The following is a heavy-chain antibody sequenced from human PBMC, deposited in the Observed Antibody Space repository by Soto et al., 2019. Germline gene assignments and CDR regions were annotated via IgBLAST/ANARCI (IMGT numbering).Heavy chain of an antibody. CDR2: INHSGST. D-gene: IGHD2-2*01. CDR3: ARERSGCSSTSCYSFYYYMDV. CDR1: GGSFSGYY. V-gene: IGHV4-34*01. Sequence: SETLSLTCAVYGGSFSGYYWSWIRQPPGKGLEWIGEINHSGSTNYNPSLKSRVTISVDTSKNQFSLKLSSVTAADTAVYYCARERSGCSSTSCYSFYYYMDVWGKGTTVTGSS. J-gene: IGHJ6*03.